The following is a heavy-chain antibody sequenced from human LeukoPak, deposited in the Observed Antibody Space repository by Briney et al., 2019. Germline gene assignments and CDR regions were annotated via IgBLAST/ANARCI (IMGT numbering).Heavy chain of an antibody. J-gene: IGHJ4*02. V-gene: IGHV1-3*01. Sequence: ASVEVSCKASGYTFTSYATHWVRQAPGQRLEWMGWINAGNGNTKYSQKFQGRVTITRDTSASTAYMELSSLRSEDTAVYYCARGAYSSGWRDFDYWGQGTLVTVSS. CDR1: GYTFTSYA. CDR3: ARGAYSSGWRDFDY. CDR2: INAGNGNT. D-gene: IGHD6-19*01.